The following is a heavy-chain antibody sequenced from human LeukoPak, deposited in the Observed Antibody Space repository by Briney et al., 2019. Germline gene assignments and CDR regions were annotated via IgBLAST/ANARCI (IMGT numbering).Heavy chain of an antibody. V-gene: IGHV3-23*01. Sequence: PGGSLRLSCAASGFTFSSYAMSWVRQAPGKGLEWVSAISGSGGSTYYADSVEGRFTISRDNSKNTLYLQMNSLRAEDTAVYYCAKAMSYYYYYYGMDVWGQGTTVTVSS. D-gene: IGHD5/OR15-5a*01. CDR1: GFTFSSYA. CDR2: ISGSGGST. J-gene: IGHJ6*02. CDR3: AKAMSYYYYYYGMDV.